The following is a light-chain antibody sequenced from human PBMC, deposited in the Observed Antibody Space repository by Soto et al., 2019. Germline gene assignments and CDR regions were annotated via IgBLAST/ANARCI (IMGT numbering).Light chain of an antibody. CDR2: DVS. Sequence: QSALTQPASVSGSPGQSITISCTGTSSDVGGYNYVSWYQQHPGKAPKLMIYDVSNRPSGVSNRFSGSKSGNTASLTISGLQAEDEADYYCRSYTSSSTYVLGTGTKV. J-gene: IGLJ1*01. CDR3: RSYTSSSTYV. V-gene: IGLV2-14*01. CDR1: SSDVGGYNY.